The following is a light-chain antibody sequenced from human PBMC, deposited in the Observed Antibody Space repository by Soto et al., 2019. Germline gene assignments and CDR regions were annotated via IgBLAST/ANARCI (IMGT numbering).Light chain of an antibody. CDR3: QQYRGYWT. CDR1: QTISSW. Sequence: DIQMTQSPSTLSGSVGDRVTIPCRASQTISSWLAWYQQKPGKAPKLLIYKASTLKSGVPSRFSGSGSGTEFTLTISSLQPDDSATYYCQQYRGYWTFGQGTKVDIK. J-gene: IGKJ1*01. CDR2: KAS. V-gene: IGKV1-5*03.